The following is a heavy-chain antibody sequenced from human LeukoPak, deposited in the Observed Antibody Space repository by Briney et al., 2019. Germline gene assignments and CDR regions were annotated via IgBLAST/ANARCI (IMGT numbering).Heavy chain of an antibody. Sequence: GGSLRLSCAASGFTFSSYTMSWVRQAPGKGLEWVSAISGSGGSTYYADSVKGRFTISRDNSKNTLYLQMNSLRAEDTAVYYCANSIAAAGPFDYWGQGTLVTVSS. CDR3: ANSIAAAGPFDY. D-gene: IGHD6-13*01. J-gene: IGHJ4*02. CDR1: GFTFSSYT. CDR2: ISGSGGST. V-gene: IGHV3-23*01.